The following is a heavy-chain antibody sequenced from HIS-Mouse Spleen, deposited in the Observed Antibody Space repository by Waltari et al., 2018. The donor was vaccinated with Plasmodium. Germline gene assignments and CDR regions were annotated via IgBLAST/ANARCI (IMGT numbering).Heavy chain of an antibody. V-gene: IGHV4-39*01. CDR2: IYYSGST. D-gene: IGHD1-26*01. CDR3: ARRGGSYYYFDY. CDR1: GGSRSRSSYY. Sequence: QLQLQESGPGLVKPSETLSLPCTVSGGSRSRSSYYWGWIRQPPGKGLEWIGSIYYSGSTYYNPSLKSRVTISVDTSKNQFSLKLSSVTAADTAVYYCARRGGSYYYFDYWGQGTLVTVSS. J-gene: IGHJ4*02.